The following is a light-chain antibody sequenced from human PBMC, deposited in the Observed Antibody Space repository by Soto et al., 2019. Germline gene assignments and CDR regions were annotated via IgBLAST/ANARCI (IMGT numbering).Light chain of an antibody. CDR3: LQHGTSPYT. CDR1: RGVTRS. V-gene: IGKV3-20*01. CDR2: GAS. J-gene: IGKJ1*01. Sequence: EIVLTQSPGTLSLSPGERATLSCRASRGVTRSLAWFQQKAGQAPRLLIYGASTRPNGIPDRFSGSGSGTDFTLIISRVEPEDFAVYYCLQHGTSPYTFGQGTKVDIK.